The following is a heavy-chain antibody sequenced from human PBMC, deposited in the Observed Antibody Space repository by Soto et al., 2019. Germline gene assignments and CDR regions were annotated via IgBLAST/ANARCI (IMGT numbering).Heavy chain of an antibody. CDR2: IIPIFGIA. CDR1: GGTFSRYS. Sequence: QVQLVQSGAEVKKPGSSVKVSCKASGGTFSRYSITWVRQAPGHGLEWIGRIIPIFGIASYAQKFQGRVTITADEFTSTAYMELCSLRSDDTAVYYSAREDRDRETGLVPAAIDGMDVWGQGTTVTVSS. D-gene: IGHD2-2*01. V-gene: IGHV1-69*08. CDR3: AREDRDRETGLVPAAIDGMDV. J-gene: IGHJ6*02.